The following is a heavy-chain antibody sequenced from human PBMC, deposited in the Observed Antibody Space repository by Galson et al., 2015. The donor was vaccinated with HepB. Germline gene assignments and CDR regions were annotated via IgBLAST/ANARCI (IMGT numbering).Heavy chain of an antibody. J-gene: IGHJ4*02. CDR1: GFTFSSYS. Sequence: SLRLSCAASGFTFSSYSMNWVRQAPGKGLEWVSYISSSSSTIYYADSVKGRFTISRDNAKNSLYLQMNSLRAEDTAVYYCARAEGGIVGETSCYDYWGQGTLVTVSS. D-gene: IGHD2-2*01. CDR2: ISSSSSTI. CDR3: ARAEGGIVGETSCYDY. V-gene: IGHV3-48*04.